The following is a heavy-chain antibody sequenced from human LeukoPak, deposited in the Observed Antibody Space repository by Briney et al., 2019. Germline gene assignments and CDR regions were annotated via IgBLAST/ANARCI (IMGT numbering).Heavy chain of an antibody. J-gene: IGHJ6*02. Sequence: ASLKVSSMASGYTFTGYYMHWGRQAPGQGVECMGWIKPNSGGTNYAQKFQGRVTMTRDTSISTAYMELSRLRSDDTAVYYCARELELRPYYGMDVWGQGTTVTVSS. D-gene: IGHD1-7*01. V-gene: IGHV1-2*02. CDR3: ARELELRPYYGMDV. CDR2: IKPNSGGT. CDR1: GYTFTGYY.